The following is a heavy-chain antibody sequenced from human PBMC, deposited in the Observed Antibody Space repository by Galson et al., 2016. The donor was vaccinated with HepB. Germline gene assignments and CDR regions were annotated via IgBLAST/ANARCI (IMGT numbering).Heavy chain of an antibody. V-gene: IGHV3-49*03. D-gene: IGHD5-18*01. J-gene: IGHJ4*02. Sequence: SLRLSCAASGFTFGDYPMSWFRQAPGKGLEWVGFIRNKAYGGTTEYAASVKGRFTISRDDSKSIAYLQMNSLKTEDTAVYYCTSRGYSFDYWGRGTLVTVSS. CDR3: TSRGYSFDY. CDR2: IRNKAYGGTT. CDR1: GFTFGDYP.